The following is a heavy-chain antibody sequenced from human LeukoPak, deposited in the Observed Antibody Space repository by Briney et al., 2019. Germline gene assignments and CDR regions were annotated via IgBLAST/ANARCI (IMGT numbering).Heavy chain of an antibody. V-gene: IGHV3-7*03. CDR3: ARGTGSGSSGAIDY. Sequence: GGSLRLSCAASGFTFSSYWMSWVRQAPGKGLEWVAKIKQDGGEKYYVDSAKGRCTISRDNAKNSLYLQINSLRAEDTAVYYCARGTGSGSSGAIDYWGQGTLVTVSS. D-gene: IGHD6-6*01. CDR2: IKQDGGEK. J-gene: IGHJ4*02. CDR1: GFTFSSYW.